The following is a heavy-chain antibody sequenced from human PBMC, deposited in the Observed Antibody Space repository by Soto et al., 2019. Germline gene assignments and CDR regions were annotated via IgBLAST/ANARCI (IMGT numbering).Heavy chain of an antibody. V-gene: IGHV4-59*01. CDR2: IYYSGST. D-gene: IGHD3-10*01. CDR3: ARKRITNWFDP. Sequence: SETLSLTXTVSGGSISSYYWSWIRQPPGKGLEWIGYIYYSGSTNYNPSLKSRVTISVDTSKNQFSLKLSSVTAADTAVYYCARKRITNWFDPWGQGTLVTVSS. J-gene: IGHJ5*02. CDR1: GGSISSYY.